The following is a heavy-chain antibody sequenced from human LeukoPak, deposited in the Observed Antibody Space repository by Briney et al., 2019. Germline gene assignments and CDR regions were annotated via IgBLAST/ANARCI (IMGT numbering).Heavy chain of an antibody. Sequence: PSETLSLTCTVSGGSISSYYWSWIRQPPGKGLEWIGYIYYSGSTNYNPSLKSRVTISVDTSKNQFSLKLSSVTAADTAVYYCAGFGGYSYGSAADYWGQGTPVTVSS. V-gene: IGHV4-59*01. D-gene: IGHD5-18*01. J-gene: IGHJ4*02. CDR1: GGSISSYY. CDR3: AGFGGYSYGSAADY. CDR2: IYYSGST.